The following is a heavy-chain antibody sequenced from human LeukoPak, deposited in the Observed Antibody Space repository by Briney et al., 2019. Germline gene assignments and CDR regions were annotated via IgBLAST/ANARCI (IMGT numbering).Heavy chain of an antibody. CDR3: ARDRRRPVVPAAIVPYYFDY. D-gene: IGHD2-2*02. V-gene: IGHV4-34*01. CDR1: GGSFSGYY. Sequence: SETLSLTCAVYGGSFSGYYWSWIRQPPGKGLEWIGEINHSGSTNYNPSLKSRVTISVDTSKNQFSLKLSSVTAADTAVYYCARDRRRPVVPAAIVPYYFDYWGQGTLVTVSS. CDR2: INHSGST. J-gene: IGHJ4*02.